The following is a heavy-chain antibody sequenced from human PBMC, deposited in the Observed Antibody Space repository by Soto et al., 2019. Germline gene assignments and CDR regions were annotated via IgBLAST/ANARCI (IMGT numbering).Heavy chain of an antibody. J-gene: IGHJ6*02. Sequence: GGSLRLSCAASGFTFSSYAMHWVRQAPGKGLEWVAVISYDGSNKYYADSVKGRFTISRDNSKNTLYLQMNSLRAEDTAVYYCARSRAAAGLYYYYGMDVWGQGTTVTVXS. CDR3: ARSRAAAGLYYYYGMDV. CDR1: GFTFSSYA. V-gene: IGHV3-30-3*01. D-gene: IGHD6-13*01. CDR2: ISYDGSNK.